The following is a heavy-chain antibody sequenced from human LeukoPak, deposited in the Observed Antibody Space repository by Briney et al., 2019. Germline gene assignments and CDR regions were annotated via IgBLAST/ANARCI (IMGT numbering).Heavy chain of an antibody. Sequence: GGSLRLSCAASGFTFSRYWMHWVRQAPGKGLVWVSHIRNDGRSTNCADSVRGRFTISRDNAKNTLYLQMNSLRAEDTAVYYCASGDYLYWYFDLWGRGTLVTVSS. J-gene: IGHJ2*01. V-gene: IGHV3-74*01. CDR1: GFTFSRYW. D-gene: IGHD4-17*01. CDR2: IRNDGRST. CDR3: ASGDYLYWYFDL.